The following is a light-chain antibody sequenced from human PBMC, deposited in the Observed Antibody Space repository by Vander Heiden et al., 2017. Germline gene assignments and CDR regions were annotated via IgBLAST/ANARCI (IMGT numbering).Light chain of an antibody. CDR3: QAWDSSTLV. CDR1: KLGERF. Sequence: SSELTPPPSLSVSLGQAATTTCSRDKLGERFPAWYQQRPGQSPVLLIDQNDRRPSGIPERFSGSNSGNTATLTISGTQTVDDADYYCQAWDSSTLVFGGGTKVTVL. CDR2: QND. J-gene: IGLJ2*01. V-gene: IGLV3-1*01.